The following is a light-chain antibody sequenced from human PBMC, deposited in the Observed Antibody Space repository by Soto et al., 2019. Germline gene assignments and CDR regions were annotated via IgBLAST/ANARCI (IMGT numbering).Light chain of an antibody. CDR2: EGS. CDR1: SSDVGSYNL. V-gene: IGLV2-23*03. CDR3: CSYAGSSTFAR. Sequence: QSVLTQPASVSGSPGQSITISCTGTSSDVGSYNLVSWYQQHPGKAPKLMIYEGSKRPSGVSNRFSGSKSGNTASLTISGLQAEDEADYYCCSYAGSSTFARFGTGTKLT. J-gene: IGLJ1*01.